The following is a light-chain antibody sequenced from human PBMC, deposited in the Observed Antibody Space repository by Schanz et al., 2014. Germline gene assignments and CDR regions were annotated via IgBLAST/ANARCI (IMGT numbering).Light chain of an antibody. J-gene: IGLJ2*01. CDR3: AAWDGTLRGHVV. CDR1: SSNIGAGYD. CDR2: GNS. Sequence: QSVLTQPPSVSGAPGQRVTISCTGSSSNIGAGYDVHWYQQLPGTAPKLLIYGNSNRPSGVPDRFSGSKSGTSASLAITGLQAEDEADYYCAAWDGTLRGHVVFGGGTQLTVL. V-gene: IGLV1-40*01.